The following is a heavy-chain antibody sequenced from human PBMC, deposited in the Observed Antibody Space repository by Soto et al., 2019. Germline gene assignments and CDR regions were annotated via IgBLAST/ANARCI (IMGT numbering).Heavy chain of an antibody. D-gene: IGHD5-12*01. J-gene: IGHJ4*02. CDR3: AKEGMATTTYFDY. V-gene: IGHV3-30*18. Sequence: QVQLVESGGGVVQPGRSLRLSCAASGFTFSSYGMHWVRQAPGKGLEWVAVISYDGSNKYYADSVKGRFTISRDNSKNTLYLQMNSLRAEDTAVYYCAKEGMATTTYFDYWGQGTLVAVSS. CDR1: GFTFSSYG. CDR2: ISYDGSNK.